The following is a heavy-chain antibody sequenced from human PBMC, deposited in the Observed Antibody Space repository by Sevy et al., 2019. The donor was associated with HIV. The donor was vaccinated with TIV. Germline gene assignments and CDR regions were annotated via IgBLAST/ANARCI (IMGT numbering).Heavy chain of an antibody. D-gene: IGHD6-13*01. Sequence: GGCLRLSCAASGFAFSSHAMHWVRQAPGKGLEWVAVISYEGTETLYAASVEGRFTISRDNSKSMLSLQINSLRREDTAVYYCARDGGYSIKWYPLYWGHGTLVTVSS. CDR1: GFAFSSHA. CDR3: ARDGGYSIKWYPLY. V-gene: IGHV3-30-3*01. CDR2: ISYEGTET. J-gene: IGHJ4*01.